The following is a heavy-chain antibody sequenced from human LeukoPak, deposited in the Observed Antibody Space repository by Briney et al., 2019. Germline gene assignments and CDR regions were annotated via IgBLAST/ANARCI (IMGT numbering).Heavy chain of an antibody. D-gene: IGHD6-13*01. J-gene: IGHJ5*02. CDR3: ARASSWYGGFDP. Sequence: SETLSLTCTVSDDSISGYYCSWIRQPPGKGLEWIGSIYYSGTTNYNPSLKSRISISVDTSKNQFSLRLTSVTAADTAIYYCARASSWYGGFDPWGQGTLVTVSS. V-gene: IGHV4-59*01. CDR1: DDSISGYY. CDR2: IYYSGTT.